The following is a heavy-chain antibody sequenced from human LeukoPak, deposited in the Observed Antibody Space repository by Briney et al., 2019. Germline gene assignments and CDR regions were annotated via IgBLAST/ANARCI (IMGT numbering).Heavy chain of an antibody. CDR3: AVGSGSYGRYYYYMDV. V-gene: IGHV1-18*01. CDR2: TSAYNGNT. Sequence: GASVKVSCKASGYTFTSYGISWVRQAPGQGLEWMGWTSAYNGNTNYAQKLQGRVTMTTDTSTSTAYMELRSLRSDDTAVYYCAVGSGSYGRYYYYMDVWGKGTTVAVSS. CDR1: GYTFTSYG. D-gene: IGHD3-10*01. J-gene: IGHJ6*03.